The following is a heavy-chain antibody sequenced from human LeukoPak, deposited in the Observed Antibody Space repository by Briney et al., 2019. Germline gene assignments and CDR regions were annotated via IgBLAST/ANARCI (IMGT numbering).Heavy chain of an antibody. CDR3: AKDWSSTSPLDY. V-gene: IGHV3-30*02. CDR1: GFTFSSYG. Sequence: GGSLRLSCAASGFTFSSYGMHWVRQAPGKGLEWVAFIRYDGSNKYYADSVKGRFTISRDNSKNTLYLQMNSLRAEDTAVYYCAKDWSSTSPLDYWGQGTLVTVSS. J-gene: IGHJ4*02. D-gene: IGHD2-2*01. CDR2: IRYDGSNK.